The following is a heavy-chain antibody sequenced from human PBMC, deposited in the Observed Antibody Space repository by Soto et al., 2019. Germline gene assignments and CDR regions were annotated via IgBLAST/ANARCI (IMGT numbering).Heavy chain of an antibody. Sequence: GASVKVSCKASGYTFTSYDINWVRQATGQGLEWMGWMNPNGGNTGYAQKFQGRVTMTRNTSISTAYMELSSLRSEDTAVYYCARWPTDMEGHYGMDVWGQGTTVTVSS. D-gene: IGHD1-1*01. CDR1: GYTFTSYD. CDR3: ARWPTDMEGHYGMDV. V-gene: IGHV1-8*01. CDR2: MNPNGGNT. J-gene: IGHJ6*02.